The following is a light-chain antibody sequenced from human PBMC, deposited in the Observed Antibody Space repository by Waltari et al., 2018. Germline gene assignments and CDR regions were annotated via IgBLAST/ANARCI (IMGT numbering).Light chain of an antibody. J-gene: IGKJ2*03. CDR1: QRISKN. CDR2: GAS. Sequence: EIVMPQSPVTLSVSPGERATLSCRASQRISKNLAWYQQKTGHAPRLIVYGASTRATGSPARFSGSGSGTEFTLTISNLQTEDFAVYYCQQYNHWYSFGQGTKLEIK. V-gene: IGKV3-15*01. CDR3: QQYNHWYS.